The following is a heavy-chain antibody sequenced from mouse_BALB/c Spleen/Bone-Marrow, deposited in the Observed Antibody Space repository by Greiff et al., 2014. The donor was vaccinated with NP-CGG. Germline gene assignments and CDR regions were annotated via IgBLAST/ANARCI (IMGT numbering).Heavy chain of an antibody. D-gene: IGHD1-1*01. V-gene: IGHV5-9-1*01. J-gene: IGHJ4*01. CDR2: ISSGGSYT. CDR3: ARHSGSTSYYYTMDY. Sequence: ECGGGLVKPGGSLKLSCAASGFTFSSFAMSWVRQTPEKRLEWVATISSGGSYTYYPDSVKGRFTISRDNAKNTLYLQMSSLRSEDTAMYYCARHSGSTSYYYTMDYWGQGTSVTVSS. CDR1: GFTFSSFA.